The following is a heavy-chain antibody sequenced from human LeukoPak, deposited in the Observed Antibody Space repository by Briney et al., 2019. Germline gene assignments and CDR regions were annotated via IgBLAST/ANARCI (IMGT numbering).Heavy chain of an antibody. CDR1: GGSISSYY. J-gene: IGHJ6*03. V-gene: IGHV4-59*01. CDR3: ARAPYGSATNNYYMDV. D-gene: IGHD3-10*01. Sequence: PSETLSLTCTVSGGSISSYYWSWIRQPPGKGLEWIGYIYYSGSTNYNPSLKSRVTISGDTSENQFSLKLSSVTAADTAVYYCARAPYGSATNNYYMDVWGKGTTVTVSS. CDR2: IYYSGST.